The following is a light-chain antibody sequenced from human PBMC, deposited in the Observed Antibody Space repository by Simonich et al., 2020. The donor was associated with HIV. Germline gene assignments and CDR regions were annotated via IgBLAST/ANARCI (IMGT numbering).Light chain of an antibody. Sequence: QSALTQPASVSGSPGQSITISCTGTSSDIGCYNYFSWYQQCPGKAPKLIIYVVNKRPSGVSNRFSGSKSGNTASLTISGLQTEDEADYYCSSYTSSSTLVFGGGTKLTVL. CDR3: SSYTSSSTLV. J-gene: IGLJ3*02. CDR1: SSDIGCYNY. CDR2: VVN. V-gene: IGLV2-14*01.